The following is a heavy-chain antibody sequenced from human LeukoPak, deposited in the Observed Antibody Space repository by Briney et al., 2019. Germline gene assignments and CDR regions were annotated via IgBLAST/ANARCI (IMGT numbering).Heavy chain of an antibody. D-gene: IGHD5-12*01. Sequence: GGSLRLSCAASGSTFSSYSMNWVRQAPGKGLEWVSSISSSSSYIYYADSVKGRFTISRDNAKNSLYLQMNSLRAEDTAVYYCARDPGGGYVFGYYYYGMDVWGQGTTVTVSS. V-gene: IGHV3-21*01. CDR1: GSTFSSYS. J-gene: IGHJ6*02. CDR2: ISSSSSYI. CDR3: ARDPGGGYVFGYYYYGMDV.